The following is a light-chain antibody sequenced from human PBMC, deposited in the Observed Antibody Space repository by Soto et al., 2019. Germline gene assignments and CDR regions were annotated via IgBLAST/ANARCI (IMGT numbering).Light chain of an antibody. J-gene: IGKJ4*01. Sequence: IQLTQSPSSLSASVGDRVNNNFRASQGINNYLAWYKQKTRKTPELLIYGAYSFESGVPSRFSGNGTGKVFTLTISSLQPEDFASYYCQQLNSYPLTFGGGTKVDIK. V-gene: IGKV1-9*01. CDR1: QGINNY. CDR3: QQLNSYPLT. CDR2: GAY.